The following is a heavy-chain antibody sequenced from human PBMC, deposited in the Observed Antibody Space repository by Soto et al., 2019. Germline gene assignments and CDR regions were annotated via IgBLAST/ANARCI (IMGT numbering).Heavy chain of an antibody. V-gene: IGHV3-23*01. J-gene: IGHJ6*02. CDR3: AKDPQWLVGLDGMDV. Sequence: PGGSLRLSCAASGFTFSSYAMSWFRQAPGKGLEWVSAISGSGGSTYYADSVKGRFTISRDNSKNTLYLQMNSLRAEDTAVYYCAKDPQWLVGLDGMDVWGQGTTVTVSS. CDR2: ISGSGGST. CDR1: GFTFSSYA. D-gene: IGHD6-19*01.